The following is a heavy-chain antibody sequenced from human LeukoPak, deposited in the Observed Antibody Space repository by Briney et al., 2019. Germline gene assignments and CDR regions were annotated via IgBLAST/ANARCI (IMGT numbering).Heavy chain of an antibody. Sequence: GGSLKLSCAASGFTFSNYNMNWVRQAPGKGLEWVSYITSRSSSIYYADSVKGRFTISRDNAQNSLYLQMNSLRDEDTAVYYCARDSRFGKLLIPYFDYWGQGTLVTVSS. J-gene: IGHJ4*02. CDR1: GFTFSNYN. CDR3: ARDSRFGKLLIPYFDY. D-gene: IGHD3-10*01. CDR2: ITSRSSSI. V-gene: IGHV3-48*02.